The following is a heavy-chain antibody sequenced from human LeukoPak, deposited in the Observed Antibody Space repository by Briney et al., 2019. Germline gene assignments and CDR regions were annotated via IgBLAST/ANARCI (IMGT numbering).Heavy chain of an antibody. CDR3: AREAYCGGDCYSGFDY. D-gene: IGHD2-21*02. V-gene: IGHV4-38-2*02. CDR1: GYSISSGYY. J-gene: IGHJ4*02. Sequence: PSETLSLTCTVSGYSISSGYYWGWIRQPPGKGLEWIGSIYHSGSTNYNPSLKSRVTISVDTSKNQFSLKLSSVTAADTAVYYCAREAYCGGDCYSGFDYWGQGTLVTVSS. CDR2: IYHSGST.